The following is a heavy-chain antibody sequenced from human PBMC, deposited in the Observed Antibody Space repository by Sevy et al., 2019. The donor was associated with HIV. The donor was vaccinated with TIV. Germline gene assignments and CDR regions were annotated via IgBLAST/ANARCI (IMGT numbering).Heavy chain of an antibody. J-gene: IGHJ4*02. CDR2: TAYDGGNK. D-gene: IGHD3-16*01. V-gene: IGHV3-30*18. CDR3: AKRAGGAMIMDY. Sequence: GGSLRLSCVVSGFTFSSYGMHWVRQAPGKGLEWVAVTAYDGGNKYYGDSVKGRFSIARDNSKNTLYLQMNNLRAEDTAVYYCAKRAGGAMIMDYWGRGTLVTVSS. CDR1: GFTFSSYG.